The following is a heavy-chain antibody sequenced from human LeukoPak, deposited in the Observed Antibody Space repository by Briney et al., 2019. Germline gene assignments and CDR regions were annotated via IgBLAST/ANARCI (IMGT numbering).Heavy chain of an antibody. J-gene: IGHJ4*02. CDR2: IRGAGGTT. CDR1: GFTFSTFD. V-gene: IGHV3-23*01. CDR3: AKASDFDSSGFPIDVFDF. Sequence: PGGSLRLSCAASGFTFSTFDMSWVRQAPGKGLQWVSTIRGAGGTTLFADSVKGRFSISRDNSNNKVFLQMNSLRVEDTAVYYCAKASDFDSSGFPIDVFDFWGQGLLVSVAS. D-gene: IGHD3-22*01.